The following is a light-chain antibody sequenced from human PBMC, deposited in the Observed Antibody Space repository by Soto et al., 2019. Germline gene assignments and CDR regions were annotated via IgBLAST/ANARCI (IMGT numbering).Light chain of an antibody. CDR2: GAA. Sequence: EIVLTQSPGTLSLSPGERATLSCRASQSVSSSYLAWYQQKPGQAPRLLIYGAASRATGIPDRFSGGGSGTDFTLTISRLEPEDLAVYYCQQFGSSPPTFGQGTEVEIK. J-gene: IGKJ1*01. V-gene: IGKV3-20*01. CDR3: QQFGSSPPT. CDR1: QSVSSSY.